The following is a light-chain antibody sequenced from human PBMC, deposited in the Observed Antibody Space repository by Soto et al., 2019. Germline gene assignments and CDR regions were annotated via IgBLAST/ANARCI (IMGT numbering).Light chain of an antibody. J-gene: IGKJ1*01. V-gene: IGKV3-20*01. CDR2: AAS. CDR3: QHYGSSPWT. Sequence: EIVLTQSPGTLSLSPGERATLFCRASQSVSKYLGWYQQKPGQAPRLLIYAASNRATGIPDRFSGSGSGTDFTLTIRRLEPEDFAVYYCQHYGSSPWTFGQGTKVDIK. CDR1: QSVSKY.